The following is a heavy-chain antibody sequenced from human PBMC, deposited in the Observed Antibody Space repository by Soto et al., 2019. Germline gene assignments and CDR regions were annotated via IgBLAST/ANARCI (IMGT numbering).Heavy chain of an antibody. CDR3: AHRILRTVFGLVTTTAIYFDF. V-gene: IGHV2-5*02. CDR2: IYWDDDT. D-gene: IGHD3-3*01. Sequence: QITLNESGPTVVKPAETLTLTCTFSGFSLTTSGVGVGWIRQSPGKAPEWLALIYWDDDTRYSASLKSRLTITKDTSKNQVGLTMASVDPADTATYYCAHRILRTVFGLVTTTAIYFDFWGQGTPVVVSS. J-gene: IGHJ4*02. CDR1: GFSLTTSGVG.